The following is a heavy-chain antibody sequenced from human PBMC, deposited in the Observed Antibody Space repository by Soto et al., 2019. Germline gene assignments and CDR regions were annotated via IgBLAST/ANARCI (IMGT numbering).Heavy chain of an antibody. CDR1: GFTFSSYA. V-gene: IGHV3-23*01. Sequence: GGSLRRSCAASGFTFSSYAMSWVRQAPGKGLEWVSAISGSGGSTYYADSVKGWFTISRDNSKNTLYLQMNSLRAEDTAVYYCAKDRGGVRYFDWLLYSNFYYWGQGTLVTVS. CDR2: ISGSGGST. CDR3: AKDRGGVRYFDWLLYSNFYY. D-gene: IGHD3-9*01. J-gene: IGHJ4*02.